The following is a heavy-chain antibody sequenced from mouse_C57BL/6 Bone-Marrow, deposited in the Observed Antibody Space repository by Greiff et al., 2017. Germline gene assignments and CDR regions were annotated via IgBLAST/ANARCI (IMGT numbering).Heavy chain of an antibody. CDR1: GYTFTSYW. Sequence: VKLQQPGAELVKPGASVKLSCKASGYTFTSYWMQWVKQRPGQGLEWIGEIDPSDSYTNYNQKFKGKATLTVDTSSSTAYMQLSSLTSEDSAVYYCARYGGGVFDYWGQGTTLTVSS. D-gene: IGHD1-1*01. CDR2: IDPSDSYT. CDR3: ARYGGGVFDY. V-gene: IGHV1-50*01. J-gene: IGHJ2*01.